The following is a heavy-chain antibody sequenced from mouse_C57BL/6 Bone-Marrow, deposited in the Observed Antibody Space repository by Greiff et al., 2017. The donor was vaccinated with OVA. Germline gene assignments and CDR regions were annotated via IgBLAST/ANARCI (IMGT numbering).Heavy chain of an antibody. CDR2: IDPSDSYT. Sequence: QVQLQQPGAELVMPGASVKLSCKASGYTFTSYWMHCVKQRPGQGLEWIGEIDPSDSYTNYNQKFKGKSTLTVDKSSSTAYMQLSSLTSEDSAVYYGARGAYSNYVYAMDYWGQGTSVTVSS. CDR3: ARGAYSNYVYAMDY. CDR1: GYTFTSYW. V-gene: IGHV1-69*01. J-gene: IGHJ4*01. D-gene: IGHD2-5*01.